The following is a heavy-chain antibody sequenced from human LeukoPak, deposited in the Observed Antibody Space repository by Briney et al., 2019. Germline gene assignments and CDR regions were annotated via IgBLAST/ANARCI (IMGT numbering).Heavy chain of an antibody. CDR2: ISYDGANK. D-gene: IGHD1-14*01. V-gene: IGHV3-30*04. J-gene: IGHJ6*04. Sequence: CAAXXFTXSSXAMHWVRQAPXKGLEWVAVISYDGANKYYADSVKGRFTISRDISKNTLYLQMNSLRGEDTAVYYCARIPEEADYYGMDVWGKGTTVTVSS. CDR1: XFTXSSXA. CDR3: ARIPEEADYYGMDV.